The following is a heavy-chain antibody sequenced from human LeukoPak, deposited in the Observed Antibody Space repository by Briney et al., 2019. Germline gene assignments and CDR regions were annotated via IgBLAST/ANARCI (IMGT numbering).Heavy chain of an antibody. CDR2: INHSGST. V-gene: IGHV4-34*01. CDR3: ARGVVVVAATRRPPLDP. CDR1: GGSISSYY. J-gene: IGHJ5*02. D-gene: IGHD2-15*01. Sequence: PSETLSLTCTVSGGSISSYYWSWIRQPPGKGLEWIGEINHSGSTNYNPSLKSRVTISVDTSKNQFSLKLSSVTAADTAVYYCARGVVVVAATRRPPLDPWGQGTLVTVCS.